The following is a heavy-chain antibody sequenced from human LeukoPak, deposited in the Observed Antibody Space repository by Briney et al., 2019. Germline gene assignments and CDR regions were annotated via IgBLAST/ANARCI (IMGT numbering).Heavy chain of an antibody. D-gene: IGHD4-11*01. V-gene: IGHV4-34*01. CDR1: GGSFSDHY. J-gene: IGHJ6*02. Sequence: PSETLSLTCAVYGGSFSDHYWSWIRQPPGKGLEWIGEINHSGSTNYNPSLKSRVTISVDTSKNQFSLKLSSVTAADTAVYYCARDVRHTVTTSYYYGMDVWGQGTTVTVSS. CDR3: ARDVRHTVTTSYYYGMDV. CDR2: INHSGST.